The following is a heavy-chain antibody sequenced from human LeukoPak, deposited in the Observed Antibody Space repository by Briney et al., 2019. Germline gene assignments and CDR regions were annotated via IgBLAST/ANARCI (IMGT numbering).Heavy chain of an antibody. CDR2: ISYDGKVS. Sequence: GGSLRLSCVASGFTFSNYGMQWVRQAPGKGLEWLTVISYDGKVSHYADSVKGRFTVSRDNSENTLFLQMNSLRAEDTAMYFCAKEGNARASRYLDSWGQGTLVTVSS. V-gene: IGHV3-30*18. J-gene: IGHJ4*02. D-gene: IGHD3-16*02. CDR3: AKEGNARASRYLDS. CDR1: GFTFSNYG.